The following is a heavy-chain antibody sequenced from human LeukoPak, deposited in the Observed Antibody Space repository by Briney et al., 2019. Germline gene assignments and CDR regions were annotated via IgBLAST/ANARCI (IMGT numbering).Heavy chain of an antibody. CDR3: VRIYYSNAFGI. J-gene: IGHJ3*02. D-gene: IGHD4-11*01. V-gene: IGHV1-69*04. Sequence: SVKVSCKASGGTFSSYAFSWVRQAPGQGLEWMGRIIPILGITNYAQKFQGRVTITGNTSISTAYMELSSLRSEDTAVYYCVRIYYSNAFGIWGQGTMVTVSS. CDR1: GGTFSSYA. CDR2: IIPILGIT.